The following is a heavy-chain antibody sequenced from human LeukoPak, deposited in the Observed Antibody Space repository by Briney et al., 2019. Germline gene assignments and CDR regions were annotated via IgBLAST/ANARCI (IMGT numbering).Heavy chain of an antibody. CDR1: GYTFTGYY. J-gene: IGHJ6*03. D-gene: IGHD3-16*01. CDR2: INPNNGGT. V-gene: IGHV1-2*02. CDR3: ARGGRATQDYFYYMDV. Sequence: ASVKVSCKASGYTFTGYYVHWVRQAPGQGLDWMGWINPNNGGTNYAQKFQGRVTMTRDTSNGTAYMELTSLTSDDTALYYCARGGRATQDYFYYMDVWGKGTMVTVSS.